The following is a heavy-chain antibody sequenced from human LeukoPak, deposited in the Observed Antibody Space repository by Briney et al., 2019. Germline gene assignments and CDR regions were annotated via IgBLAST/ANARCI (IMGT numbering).Heavy chain of an antibody. V-gene: IGHV1-69*13. CDR3: ARGFPPGGSGPALYFDY. CDR2: IIPIFGTA. Sequence: SVKVSCKASGGTFSSYAISWVRQAPGQGLEWMGGIIPIFGTANYAQKFQGRVTITADESTSTAYMELSSLRSEDTAVYYCARGFPPGGSGPALYFDYWGQGTLVTVSP. D-gene: IGHD6-19*01. J-gene: IGHJ4*02. CDR1: GGTFSSYA.